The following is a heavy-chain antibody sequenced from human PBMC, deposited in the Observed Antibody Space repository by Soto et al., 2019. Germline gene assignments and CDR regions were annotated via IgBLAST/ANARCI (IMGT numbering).Heavy chain of an antibody. CDR1: GFTFSSYA. Sequence: GESLKISCAASGFTFSSYAMSWVRQAPGKGLEWVSAISGSGGSTYYADSVKGRFTISRDNSKNTLYLQMNSLRAEDTAVYYCAKDPGEPEGPGWNRETDYWGQGTLVTVSS. V-gene: IGHV3-23*01. J-gene: IGHJ4*02. D-gene: IGHD1-1*01. CDR2: ISGSGGST. CDR3: AKDPGEPEGPGWNRETDY.